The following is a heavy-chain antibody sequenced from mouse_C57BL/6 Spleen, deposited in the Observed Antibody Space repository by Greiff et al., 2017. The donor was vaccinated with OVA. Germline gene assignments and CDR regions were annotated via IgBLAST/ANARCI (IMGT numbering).Heavy chain of an antibody. J-gene: IGHJ2*01. Sequence: QVQLQQSGAELVRPGSSVKLSCKASGYTFTSYWMDWVKQRPGQGLEWIGNIYPSDSATHYNQKFKDKATLTVDKSSSTAYMQLSSLTSEDSAVDYCTRGDYYDFGYWGKGTTLTVSS. V-gene: IGHV1-61*01. D-gene: IGHD1-1*01. CDR2: IYPSDSAT. CDR1: GYTFTSYW. CDR3: TRGDYYDFGY.